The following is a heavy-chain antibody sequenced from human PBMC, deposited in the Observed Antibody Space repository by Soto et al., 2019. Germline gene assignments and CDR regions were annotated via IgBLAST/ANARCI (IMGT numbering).Heavy chain of an antibody. CDR2: IIPIFGTA. CDR1: GGTFSSYA. Sequence: SVKVSCKASGGTFSSYAISWVRQAPGQGLEWMGGIIPIFGTANYAQKFQGRVTITADESTSTAYMELSSLRSEDTAVYYCARGIEAAAENWFDPWGQGTPVTVSS. D-gene: IGHD6-13*01. V-gene: IGHV1-69*13. CDR3: ARGIEAAAENWFDP. J-gene: IGHJ5*02.